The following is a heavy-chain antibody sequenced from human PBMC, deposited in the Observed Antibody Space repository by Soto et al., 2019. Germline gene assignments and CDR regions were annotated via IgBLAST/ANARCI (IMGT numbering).Heavy chain of an antibody. CDR3: ARDSGGSYLGWFDP. J-gene: IGHJ5*02. Sequence: GSLRLSCAASGFTVSSNYMSWVRQAPGKGLEWVSVIYSGGSTYYADSVKGRFTISRDNSKNTLYLQMNSLRAEDTAVYYCARDSGGSYLGWFDPWGQGTLVTVSS. V-gene: IGHV3-53*01. CDR2: IYSGGST. D-gene: IGHD1-26*01. CDR1: GFTVSSNY.